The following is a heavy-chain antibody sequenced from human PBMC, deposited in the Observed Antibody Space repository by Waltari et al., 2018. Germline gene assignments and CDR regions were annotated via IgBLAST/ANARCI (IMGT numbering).Heavy chain of an antibody. D-gene: IGHD6-6*01. CDR2: IYPGDSDT. CDR1: GYSFTSYW. Sequence: EVQLVQSGAEVKKPGESLKISCKGSGYSFTSYWIGWVRQMPGKGLEWMGIIYPGDSDTRDSPSFQGQVTISADKSISTAYLQWSSLKASDTAMYYCARGSSWLSSFRPLDYWGQGTLVTVSS. CDR3: ARGSSWLSSFRPLDY. J-gene: IGHJ4*02. V-gene: IGHV5-51*01.